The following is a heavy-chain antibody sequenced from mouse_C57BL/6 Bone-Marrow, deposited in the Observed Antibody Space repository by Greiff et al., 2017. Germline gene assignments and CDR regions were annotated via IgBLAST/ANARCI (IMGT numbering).Heavy chain of an antibody. CDR3: ARVYYGSSYGYFDV. V-gene: IGHV7-1*01. D-gene: IGHD1-1*01. J-gene: IGHJ1*03. CDR1: GFTFSDFY. Sequence: EVHLVESGGGLVQSGRSLRLSCATSGFTFSDFYMEWVRQAPGKGLEWIAASRNKANDYTTEYSASVKGRFIVSRDTSQSILYLQMNALRAEDTAIYYCARVYYGSSYGYFDVWGTGTTVTVSS. CDR2: SRNKANDYTT.